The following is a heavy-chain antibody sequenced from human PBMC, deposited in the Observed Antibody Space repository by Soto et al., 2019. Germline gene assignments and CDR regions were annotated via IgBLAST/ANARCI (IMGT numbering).Heavy chain of an antibody. CDR2: LSAGGTAT. CDR3: ARAVGGSSYAYLPAD. J-gene: IGHJ4*01. Sequence: EVQLLASGGGLVQPGGSLRLSCAASGFIFSSSAMTWVRQAPGKGLEWVSGLSAGGTATYYADSVKGRFTISRDNSKNTLYLQVNSLRVEDTALYYWARAVGGSSYAYLPADWGHGPLVTVSS. V-gene: IGHV3-23*01. D-gene: IGHD5-18*01. CDR1: GFIFSSSA.